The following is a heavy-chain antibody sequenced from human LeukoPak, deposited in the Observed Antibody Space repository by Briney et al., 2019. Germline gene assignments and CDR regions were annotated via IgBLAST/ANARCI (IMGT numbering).Heavy chain of an antibody. D-gene: IGHD1-26*01. V-gene: IGHV4-38-2*02. J-gene: IGHJ4*02. CDR3: ARVGALGGHDF. CDR1: GGSISSGYY. Sequence: SETLSLTCTVSGGSISSGYYWGWIRQPPGKGLEWIGSLYHSGSTYYNPSLKSRVTISIDTSKNQFSLMLNSVTAADTAVYYCARVGALGGHDFWGQGSLVTVSS. CDR2: LYHSGST.